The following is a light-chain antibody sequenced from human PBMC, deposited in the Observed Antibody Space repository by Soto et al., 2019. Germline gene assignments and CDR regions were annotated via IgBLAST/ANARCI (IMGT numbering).Light chain of an antibody. CDR3: QSYDSSLSRV. CDR2: GDN. Sequence: QSVLTQPPSVSGAPGQEITISCTGSSSNIGAGYDVHWYRQFPGAAPKLLISGDNNRPSGVPDRFSGSKSGTSASLAITGLQAEDEADYYCQSYDSSLSRVFGTGTKVTVL. J-gene: IGLJ1*01. CDR1: SSNIGAGYD. V-gene: IGLV1-40*01.